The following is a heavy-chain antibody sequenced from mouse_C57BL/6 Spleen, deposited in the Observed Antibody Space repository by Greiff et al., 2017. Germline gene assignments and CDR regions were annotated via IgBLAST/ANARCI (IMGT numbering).Heavy chain of an antibody. CDR2: LYPGSGNT. Sequence: QVQLQHSGPELVKPGASVKISCKASGYTFTDYYINWVKQRPGQGLEWIGWLYPGSGNTKYNEKFKGKATLTVDTSSSTAYMQLSRLTSEDSAVYFCASYYYGPLGYWGQGTTRTVSS. CDR1: GYTFTDYY. D-gene: IGHD1-1*01. CDR3: ASYYYGPLGY. J-gene: IGHJ2*01. V-gene: IGHV1-84*01.